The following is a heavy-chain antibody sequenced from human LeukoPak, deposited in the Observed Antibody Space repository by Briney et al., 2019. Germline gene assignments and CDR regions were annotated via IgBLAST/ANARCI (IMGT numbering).Heavy chain of an antibody. D-gene: IGHD3-10*01. CDR1: GFTFSSYA. CDR3: AKDQTWFGELSPWFDP. Sequence: GGSLRLSCAASGFTFSSYAMSWVRQAPGKGLEWVSAISGSGGSTYYADSVKGRFTISRDNSKNTLYLQMNSLRAEDTAVYYCAKDQTWFGELSPWFDPWGQGTLVTVSS. CDR2: ISGSGGST. J-gene: IGHJ5*02. V-gene: IGHV3-23*01.